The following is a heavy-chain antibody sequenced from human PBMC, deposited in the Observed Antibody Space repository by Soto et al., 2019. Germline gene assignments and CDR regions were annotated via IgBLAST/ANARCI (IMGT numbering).Heavy chain of an antibody. CDR1: GGLICSGGYY. D-gene: IGHD2-21*01. CDR3: AASCVGCGGFNYYGMDV. J-gene: IGHJ6*02. CDR2: IYYSGTT. Sequence: PSETLSLTCTVSGGLICSGGYYWSWIRHLPGKGLEWIGYIYYSGTTYYNPSLKSRVTISVDTSKNQFSLKLSSVTAADTAVYYCAASCVGCGGFNYYGMDVWGQGTTVT. V-gene: IGHV4-31*03.